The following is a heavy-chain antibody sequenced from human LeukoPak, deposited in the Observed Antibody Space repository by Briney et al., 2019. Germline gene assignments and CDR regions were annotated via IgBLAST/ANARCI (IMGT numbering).Heavy chain of an antibody. V-gene: IGHV4-61*01. D-gene: IGHD6-13*01. J-gene: IGHJ6*03. Sequence: SETLSLTCTVSGGSVSSGSYYCSWIRQPPGKVLEWIGYIYSSGSTNYNPSLKSRVTMSVDTSKNQFSLKLSSVTAADTAVYYCARGSSWTYDYYYMDVWGKGTTVTVSS. CDR3: ARGSSWTYDYYYMDV. CDR1: GGSVSSGSYY. CDR2: IYSSGST.